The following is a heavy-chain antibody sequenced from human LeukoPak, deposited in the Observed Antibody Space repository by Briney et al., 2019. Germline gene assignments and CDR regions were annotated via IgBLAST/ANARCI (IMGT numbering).Heavy chain of an antibody. CDR3: ARAPADYADYYFDY. CDR1: GFTFSGYA. Sequence: GRSLRLSCAASGFTFSGYAMHWVRLAPGKGLEWVAVISYEGSNKDYADSVKGRFAISRDNSKNTLFLQMNSLRAEDTAVYYCARAPADYADYYFDYWGQGTLVTVSS. J-gene: IGHJ4*02. D-gene: IGHD4-17*01. CDR2: ISYEGSNK. V-gene: IGHV3-30*09.